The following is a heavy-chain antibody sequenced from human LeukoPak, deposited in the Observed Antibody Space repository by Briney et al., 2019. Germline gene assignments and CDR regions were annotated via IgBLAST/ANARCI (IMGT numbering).Heavy chain of an antibody. Sequence: SSETLSLTCAVYGGSFRGYYWSWIRQPPGKGLEWIGEINHSGSTNYNPSLKSRVTISVDTSKNQFSLKLSSVTAADTAVYYCASGRDGYNYGRNWFDPWGQGTLVTVSS. CDR1: GGSFRGYY. J-gene: IGHJ5*02. CDR2: INHSGST. D-gene: IGHD5-24*01. CDR3: ASGRDGYNYGRNWFDP. V-gene: IGHV4-34*01.